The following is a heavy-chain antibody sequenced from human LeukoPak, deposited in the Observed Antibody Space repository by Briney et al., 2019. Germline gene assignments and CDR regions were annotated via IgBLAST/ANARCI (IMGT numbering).Heavy chain of an antibody. CDR1: GGTFSSYA. CDR2: IIPIFGTA. V-gene: IGHV1-69*05. Sequence: VASVKVSCKASGGTFSSYAISWVRQAPGQGLEWMGRIIPIFGTANYAQKFQGRVTITTDESTSTAYLELSSLGSEDTAVYYCATDGEEVAATYYYYYMDVWGKGTTVTVSS. CDR3: ATDGEEVAATYYYYYMDV. J-gene: IGHJ6*03. D-gene: IGHD6-13*01.